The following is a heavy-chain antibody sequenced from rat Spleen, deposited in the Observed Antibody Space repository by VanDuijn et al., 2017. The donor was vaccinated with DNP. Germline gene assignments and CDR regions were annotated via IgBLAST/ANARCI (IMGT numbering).Heavy chain of an antibody. Sequence: EVQLVESGGGLVQPGRSLKLSGTASGFSFRNYGMAWFRQTPTKGLEWVASISTVGDNGVYRDSVQGRFTISRDNTKNTQYLQMDSLTSEDTATYYCVTGVYGGYEDWFAYWGQGTLVTVSS. V-gene: IGHV5S13*01. CDR3: VTGVYGGYEDWFAY. J-gene: IGHJ3*01. CDR2: ISTVGDNG. CDR1: GFSFRNYG. D-gene: IGHD1-11*01.